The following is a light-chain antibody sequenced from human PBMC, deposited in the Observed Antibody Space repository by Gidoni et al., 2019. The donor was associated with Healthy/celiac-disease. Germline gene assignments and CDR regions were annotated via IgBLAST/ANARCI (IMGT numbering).Light chain of an antibody. Sequence: AIRMTPSPSSLSASTGDRVTITCRASQDISSYLSWYQQKPGKAPKLLIYDASTLQSGVPSRFSGSGSGTDFTLTISSLQSEDFATYYCQQYYNCPLTFGGGTKVEIK. CDR1: QDISSY. V-gene: IGKV1-8*01. J-gene: IGKJ4*02. CDR2: DAS. CDR3: QQYYNCPLT.